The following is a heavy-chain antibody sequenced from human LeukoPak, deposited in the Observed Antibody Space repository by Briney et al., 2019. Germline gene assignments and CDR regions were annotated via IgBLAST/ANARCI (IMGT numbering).Heavy chain of an antibody. CDR2: IRSKAYGGTT. D-gene: IGHD2-21*02. J-gene: IGHJ4*02. CDR1: GFTFGDYG. CDR3: SRVIVGAFCGGDCYFDY. Sequence: PGGSLRLSCTTSGFTFGDYGLNWVRQAPGKGLEWVGFIRSKAYGGTTEYAASVKGRFTISRDDSKNIAYLQMNSLKTEDTALYYCSRVIVGAFCGGDCYFDYWGQGTLVTVSS. V-gene: IGHV3-49*04.